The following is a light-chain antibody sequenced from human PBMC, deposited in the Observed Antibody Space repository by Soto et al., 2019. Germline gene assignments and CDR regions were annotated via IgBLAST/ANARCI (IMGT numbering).Light chain of an antibody. J-gene: IGLJ2*01. CDR3: QVSGTSDVV. CDR2: YDT. CDR1: NIGTKS. Sequence: SYELTQPPSVSVAPRKTARITCGGNNIGTKSVHWYQQRPGQAPLLVIYYDTDRPSGIPERFSGSNSGNTATLTISRVEAGDEAEYSCQVSGTSDVVCGGGTKLTVL. V-gene: IGLV3-21*04.